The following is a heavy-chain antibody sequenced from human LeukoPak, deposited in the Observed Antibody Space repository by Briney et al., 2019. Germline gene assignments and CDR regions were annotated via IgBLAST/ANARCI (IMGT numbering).Heavy chain of an antibody. CDR3: AKASPGGYSNAYDY. V-gene: IGHV1-69*01. CDR2: ILPIFGTP. J-gene: IGHJ4*02. CDR1: GGTLSNFA. Sequence: SVKVSCKASGGTLSNFAINWVRQAPGQGLEWMGGILPIFGTPNYAQKIQGRVTITADESTAYMELNSLRSEDTAVYYCAKASPGGYSNAYDYWGQGTLVTVSS. D-gene: IGHD5-18*01.